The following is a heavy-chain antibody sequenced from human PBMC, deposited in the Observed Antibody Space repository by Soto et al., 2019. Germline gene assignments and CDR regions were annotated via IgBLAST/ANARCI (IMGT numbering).Heavy chain of an antibody. CDR1: GFTFSSYE. J-gene: IGHJ5*02. Sequence: GGSLRLSCAASGFTFSSYEMNWVRQAPGKGLEWVAYISSSGSTIYYADSVKGRFTISRDNAKNSLYLQMNSLRADDTAVYYCARVMGYSISSWFDHWGQGTLVTVSS. D-gene: IGHD6-6*01. CDR3: ARVMGYSISSWFDH. CDR2: ISSSGSTI. V-gene: IGHV3-48*03.